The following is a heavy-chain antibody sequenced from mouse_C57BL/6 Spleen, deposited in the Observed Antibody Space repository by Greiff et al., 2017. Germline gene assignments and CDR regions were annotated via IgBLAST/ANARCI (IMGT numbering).Heavy chain of an antibody. CDR2: IYPSDSET. J-gene: IGHJ2*01. V-gene: IGHV1-61*01. Sequence: QVQLRQPGAELVRPGSSVKLSCKASGYTFTSYWMDWVKQRPGQGLEWIGNIYPSDSETHYNQKFKDKATLTVDKSSSTAYMQLSSLTSEDSAVYYCARGIYDGNYWGQGTTLTVSS. CDR3: ARGIYDGNY. CDR1: GYTFTSYW. D-gene: IGHD2-3*01.